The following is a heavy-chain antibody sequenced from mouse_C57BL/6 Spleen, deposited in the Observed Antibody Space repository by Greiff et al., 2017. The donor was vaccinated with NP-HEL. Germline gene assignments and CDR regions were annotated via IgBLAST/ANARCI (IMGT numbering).Heavy chain of an antibody. CDR3: ARGVLRPSYAMDY. D-gene: IGHD1-2*01. CDR2: IHPNSGST. Sequence: VKLQQPGAELVKPGASVKLSCKASGYTFTSYWMHWVKQRPGQGLEWIGMIHPNSGSTNYNEKFKSKATLTVDKSSSTAYMQLSSLTSEDSAVYYCARGVLRPSYAMDYWGQGTSVTVSS. CDR1: GYTFTSYW. J-gene: IGHJ4*01. V-gene: IGHV1-64*01.